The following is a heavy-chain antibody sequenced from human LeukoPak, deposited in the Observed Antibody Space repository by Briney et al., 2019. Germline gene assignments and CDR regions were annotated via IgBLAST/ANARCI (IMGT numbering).Heavy chain of an antibody. Sequence: PSETLSLTCTVSGGSISSYYWSWIRQPPGKGLEWIGYIYYSGSTNYNPSLKSRVTISVDTSKNQFSLKLSSVTAADTAVYYCARALWGYYDSSGPFDYWGQGTLVTVSS. CDR1: GGSISSYY. CDR3: ARALWGYYDSSGPFDY. V-gene: IGHV4-59*01. D-gene: IGHD3-22*01. J-gene: IGHJ4*02. CDR2: IYYSGST.